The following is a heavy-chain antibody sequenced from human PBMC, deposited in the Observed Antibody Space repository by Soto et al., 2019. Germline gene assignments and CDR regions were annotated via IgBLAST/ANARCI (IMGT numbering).Heavy chain of an antibody. V-gene: IGHV4-61*01. CDR2: INYSGST. Sequence: QVQLQESGPGLVKPSETLSLTCTVSGGSVSSGSYYWNWIRQPPGKGLEWIGYINYSGSTKYNPSLKSRVTISVDTSTNQFSLTLSSVTAADTAVYYCARSNADYDVWSGYFDYWGQGTLVTVSS. CDR1: GGSVSSGSYY. D-gene: IGHD3-3*01. CDR3: ARSNADYDVWSGYFDY. J-gene: IGHJ4*02.